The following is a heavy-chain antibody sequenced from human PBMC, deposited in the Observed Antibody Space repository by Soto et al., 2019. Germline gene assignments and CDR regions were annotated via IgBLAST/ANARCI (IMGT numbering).Heavy chain of an antibody. D-gene: IGHD5-12*01. J-gene: IGHJ6*02. CDR3: ARAQRGYSGYDYYYYGMDV. V-gene: IGHV1-2*04. Sequence: GAPVKVSCKASGYTFTGYYMHCVRQAPGQGLEWMGWINPNSGGTNYAQKFQGWVTMTRDTSISTAYMELSRLRSDDTAVYYCARAQRGYSGYDYYYYGMDVWGQGTTVTVSS. CDR2: INPNSGGT. CDR1: GYTFTGYY.